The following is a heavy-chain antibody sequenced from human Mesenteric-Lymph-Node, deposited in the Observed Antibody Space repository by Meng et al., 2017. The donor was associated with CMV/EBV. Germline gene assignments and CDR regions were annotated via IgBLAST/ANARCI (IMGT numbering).Heavy chain of an antibody. CDR2: MNPNSGNT. D-gene: IGHD1-26*01. J-gene: IGHJ4*01. V-gene: IGHV1-8*01. CDR1: GYTFTSYD. Sequence: ASVKVSCKASGYTFTSYDINWVRQATGQGPEWMGWMNPNSGNTGSAQKFQGRVTMTMDTSTSTVYMELSSLRSEDTAIYYCARVEQKSPQAYYFDYWGQGTLVTVSS. CDR3: ARVEQKSPQAYYFDY.